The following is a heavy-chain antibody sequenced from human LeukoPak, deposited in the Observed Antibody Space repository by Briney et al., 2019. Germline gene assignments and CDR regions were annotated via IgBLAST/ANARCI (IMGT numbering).Heavy chain of an antibody. CDR1: GFTFDDYA. J-gene: IGHJ6*02. V-gene: IGHV3-9*01. CDR2: LSWDSRNM. CDR3: ARGNRDSSGFYYYYGMDV. Sequence: GRSLRLSCAASGFTFDDYAMFWVRQAPGKGLEWVSGLSWDSRNMGYAASVRGRFTISRDNAKNSLYLQMNSLRPEDTAFYYCARGNRDSSGFYYYYGMDVWGQGTTVTVSS. D-gene: IGHD6-19*01.